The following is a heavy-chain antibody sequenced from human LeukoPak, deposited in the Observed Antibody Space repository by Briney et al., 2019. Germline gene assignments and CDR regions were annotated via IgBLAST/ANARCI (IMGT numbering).Heavy chain of an antibody. CDR2: IYYSGST. V-gene: IGHV4-59*01. J-gene: IGHJ3*02. D-gene: IGHD3-22*01. Sequence: SETLSLTCTVSGGSISSYYWSWIRQPPGKGLEWIGYIYYSGSTNYNPSLKSRVTIPVDTSKNQFSLKLSSVTAADTAVYYCARVYYDSSGAFDIWGQGTMVTVSS. CDR3: ARVYYDSSGAFDI. CDR1: GGSISSYY.